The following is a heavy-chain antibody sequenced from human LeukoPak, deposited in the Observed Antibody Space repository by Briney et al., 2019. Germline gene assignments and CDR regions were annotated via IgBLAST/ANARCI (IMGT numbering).Heavy chain of an antibody. V-gene: IGHV3-30*03. CDR2: ISYDGSNK. CDR3: ARDHAPAGGYYFDF. D-gene: IGHD6-13*01. CDR1: GFTFSTYA. J-gene: IGHJ4*02. Sequence: GGSLRLSCAASGFTFSTYAMHWVRQAPGKGLEWVTVISYDGSNKFADSVKGRFTISRDNSKNTLYLEMNSLRAADTAVYYCARDHAPAGGYYFDFWGQGTLVTVSS.